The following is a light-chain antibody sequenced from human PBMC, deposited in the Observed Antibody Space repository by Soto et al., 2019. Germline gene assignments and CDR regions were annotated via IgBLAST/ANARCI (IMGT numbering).Light chain of an antibody. V-gene: IGKV1-27*01. CDR3: QRRGA. CDR2: AAS. J-gene: IGKJ1*01. CDR1: QGISNY. Sequence: DIQMTQSPSSLSASLGDRVTITCRASQGISNYLAWYQQNPGKVPKLLIYAASTLQSGVPSRFSGSGSETDFPVPIRSLQPEDVAPYHCQRRGAFGQETKLQL.